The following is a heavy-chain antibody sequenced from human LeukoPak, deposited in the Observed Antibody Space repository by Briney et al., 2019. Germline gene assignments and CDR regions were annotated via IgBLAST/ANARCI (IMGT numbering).Heavy chain of an antibody. J-gene: IGHJ3*02. CDR2: IYPGDSDT. D-gene: IGHD3-22*01. CDR1: GYSFTSYW. V-gene: IGHV5-51*01. Sequence: GESLKISCKGSGYSFTSYWIGWVRQMPGKGLEWIGIIYPGDSDTRYSPSFQGQVTISADKSISTAYLQWSSLKASDTAMYYCASRLGQDRSGYYHDAFDIWGQRTMVTVSS. CDR3: ASRLGQDRSGYYHDAFDI.